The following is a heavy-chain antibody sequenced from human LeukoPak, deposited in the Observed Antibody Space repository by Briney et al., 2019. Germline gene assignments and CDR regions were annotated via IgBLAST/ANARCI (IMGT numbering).Heavy chain of an antibody. J-gene: IGHJ4*02. CDR3: ARATGVGYPSRDY. V-gene: IGHV3-30-3*01. D-gene: IGHD3-22*01. CDR1: GFTFSSYA. CDR2: MSYDGSIK. Sequence: PGGSLRLSCAASGFTFSSYALHWVRQAPGKGLEWVAVMSYDGSIKYYADSVKGRFTISRDNSKSTLYLQVNSLRPEDTAVYFCARATGVGYPSRDYWGQGTLVTVSS.